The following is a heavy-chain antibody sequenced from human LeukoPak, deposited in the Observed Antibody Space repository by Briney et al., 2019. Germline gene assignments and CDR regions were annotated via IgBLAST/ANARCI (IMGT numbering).Heavy chain of an antibody. J-gene: IGHJ5*02. CDR1: GFTFSGSA. CDR2: IDKKDKGYATAT. CDR3: TRDSGTYNWFDP. V-gene: IGHV3-73*01. Sequence: GGSLKLSCAASGFTFSGSAIHWVRQSSGKGLEWVGQIDKKDKGYATATAYAASVKGRFTISRDDSINTAYLQMKSLKTEDTALYYCTRDSGTYNWFDPWGQGTLVTISS. D-gene: IGHD1-26*01.